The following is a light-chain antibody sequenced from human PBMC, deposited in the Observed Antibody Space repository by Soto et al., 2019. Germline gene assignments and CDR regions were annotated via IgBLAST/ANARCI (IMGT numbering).Light chain of an antibody. CDR2: AAS. CDR3: QQYYIYPRT. CDR1: QGISSF. V-gene: IGKV1-8*01. J-gene: IGKJ1*01. Sequence: IRMTQSPSSFSASTGDRVTITCRASQGISSFLAWYQQKSGKAPKLLMYAASTLQSGVPSRFSGSGSGTDFTLTISSLQSEDFATYYCQQYYIYPRTFGQGTKVEIK.